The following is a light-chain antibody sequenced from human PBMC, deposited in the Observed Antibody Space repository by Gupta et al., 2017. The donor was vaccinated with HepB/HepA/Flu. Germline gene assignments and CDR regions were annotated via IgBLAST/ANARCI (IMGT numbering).Light chain of an antibody. V-gene: IGKV1-39*01. CDR3: QQSYSTPRT. CDR2: AAS. J-gene: IGKJ1*01. Sequence: DIEMTQSPSSLSASVADRLTITCRASQSISSYLNWYQQKPGKAPKLLIYAASNLQSGVPSRFSGSGSGTDFTLNIGSLQAEDFAAYYCQQSYSTPRTFGHGTKVEMK. CDR1: QSISSY.